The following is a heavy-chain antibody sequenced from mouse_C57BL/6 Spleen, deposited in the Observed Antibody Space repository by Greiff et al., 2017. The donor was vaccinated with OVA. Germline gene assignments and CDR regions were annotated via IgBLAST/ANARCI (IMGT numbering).Heavy chain of an antibody. V-gene: IGHV1-53*01. CDR1: GYTFTSYW. J-gene: IGHJ3*01. CDR2: INPSNGGT. D-gene: IGHD2-3*01. Sequence: QVHVKQSGTELVKPGASVKLSCKASGYTFTSYWMHWVKQRPGQGLEWIGNINPSNGGTNYNEKFKSKATLTVDKSSSTAYMQLSSLTSEDSAVYYCARDDGYSFAYWGQGTLVTVSA. CDR3: ARDDGYSFAY.